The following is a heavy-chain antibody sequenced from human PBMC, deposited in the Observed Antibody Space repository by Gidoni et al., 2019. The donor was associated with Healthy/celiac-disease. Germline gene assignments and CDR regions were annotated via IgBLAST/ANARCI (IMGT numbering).Heavy chain of an antibody. Sequence: QFVQSGAEVKKPGASVRVSCKASGYTFTTYAIHWVRQAPGQRLEWIGWINAGNGNTKYSQKFQGRVTITRDTSASTAYMELSSLRSEDTAIYYCARDRGYSAYESIDYWGQGTLVTVSS. CDR1: GYTFTTYA. CDR3: ARDRGYSAYESIDY. CDR2: INAGNGNT. D-gene: IGHD5-12*01. J-gene: IGHJ4*02. V-gene: IGHV1-3*01.